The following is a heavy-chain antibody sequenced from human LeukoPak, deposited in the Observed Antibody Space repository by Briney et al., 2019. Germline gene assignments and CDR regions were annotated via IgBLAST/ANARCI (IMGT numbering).Heavy chain of an antibody. Sequence: PSETLSLTCAVYGGSFSGYYWSWIRQPPGKGLEWIGEINHSGSTYYNPSLRSRVTISIDTSKNQFSLKLSSVTAADTAVYYCAREWDNWNAGAFDIWGQGTMVTVSS. CDR2: INHSGST. V-gene: IGHV4-34*01. CDR3: AREWDNWNAGAFDI. CDR1: GGSFSGYY. J-gene: IGHJ3*02. D-gene: IGHD1-20*01.